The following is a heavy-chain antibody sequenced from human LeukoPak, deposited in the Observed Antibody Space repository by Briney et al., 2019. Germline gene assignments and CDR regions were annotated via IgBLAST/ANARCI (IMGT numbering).Heavy chain of an antibody. V-gene: IGHV1-46*01. D-gene: IGHD6-13*01. CDR1: GYTFTSYY. J-gene: IGHJ5*02. CDR2: INPSGGST. Sequence: ASVKVSCKASGYTFTSYYMHWVRQAPGQGLEWMGIINPSGGSTSYAQKFQGRVTMTRDMSTSTVYMELSSLRSEDTAVYYCARDEGGGYSSSWYDWFDPWGQGTLVTVSS. CDR3: ARDEGGGYSSSWYDWFDP.